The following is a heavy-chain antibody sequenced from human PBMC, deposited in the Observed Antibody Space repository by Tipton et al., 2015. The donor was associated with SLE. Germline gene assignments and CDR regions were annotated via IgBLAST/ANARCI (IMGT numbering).Heavy chain of an antibody. J-gene: IGHJ4*02. V-gene: IGHV4-38-2*02. CDR3: ATRYYDYIWGGSRKYFFDY. CDR1: GYSISTGFY. CDR2: VSPSGDT. D-gene: IGHD3-16*01. Sequence: TLSLTCTVSGYSISTGFYWGWIRQPPGKGLDWIGHVSPSGDTNYNPSLESRVTISRDTPNNQFSLKLNPVTAADTAIYYCATRYYDYIWGGSRKYFFDYWGQGALVTVSS.